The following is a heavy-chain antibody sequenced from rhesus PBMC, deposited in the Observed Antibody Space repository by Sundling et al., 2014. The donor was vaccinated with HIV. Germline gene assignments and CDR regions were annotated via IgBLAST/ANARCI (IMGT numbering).Heavy chain of an antibody. Sequence: QVQLQESGPGLVKPSETLSLTCAVSGASISGYYWNWIRQPPGKGLEWIGGIYGSGGSTEYKPSLKSRVTISKDTSKNQFSLKLSSVSAADTAVYYCARVILAGTLFDYWGQGVLVTVSS. D-gene: IGHD1-1-1*01. CDR3: ARVILAGTLFDY. J-gene: IGHJ4*01. CDR1: GASISGYY. V-gene: IGHV4-160*01. CDR2: IYGSGGST.